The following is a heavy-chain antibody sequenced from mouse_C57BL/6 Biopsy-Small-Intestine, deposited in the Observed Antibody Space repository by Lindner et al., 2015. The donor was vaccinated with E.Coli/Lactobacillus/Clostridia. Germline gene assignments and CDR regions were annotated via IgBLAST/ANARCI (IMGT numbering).Heavy chain of an antibody. CDR3: VRRGSTTVGYAMDY. V-gene: IGHV10-1*01. J-gene: IGHJ4*01. CDR1: GFSFNTYA. CDR2: IRSKSNNYAT. Sequence: EVQLQESGGGLVQPKGSLKLSCAASGFSFNTYAMNWVRQAPGKGLEWVARIRSKSNNYATYYADSVKDRFTISRDDSESMLYLQMNNLQTEDTAVYYCVRRGSTTVGYAMDYRGQGTSVTVSS. D-gene: IGHD1-1*01.